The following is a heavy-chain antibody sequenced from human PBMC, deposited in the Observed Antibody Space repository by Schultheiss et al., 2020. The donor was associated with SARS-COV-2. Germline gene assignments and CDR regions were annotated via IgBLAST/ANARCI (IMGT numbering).Heavy chain of an antibody. D-gene: IGHD3-22*01. CDR2: IYYSGST. CDR3: ARHGYQYYYDSSGYYLDAFDI. J-gene: IGHJ3*02. Sequence: SETLSLTCTVSGGSISSGGYYWSWIRQHPGKGLEWIGYIYYSGSTYYNPSLKSRVTISVDTSKNQFSLKLSSVTAADTAVYYCARHGYQYYYDSSGYYLDAFDIWGQGTMVTVSS. V-gene: IGHV4-39*01. CDR1: GGSISSGGYY.